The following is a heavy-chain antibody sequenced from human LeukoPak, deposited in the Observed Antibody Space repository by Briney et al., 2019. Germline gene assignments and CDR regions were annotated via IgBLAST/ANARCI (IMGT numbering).Heavy chain of an antibody. V-gene: IGHV3-48*03. Sequence: GGSLRLSCAASGFTFSSYEMNWVRQAPGKGLEWVSYISSSGSTIYYADSVKGRFTISRDNAKNSLYLQMHSLRAEDTAVFYCAKDARRVRDIAVVFGRGRGYMDVWGKGTTVTISS. CDR1: GFTFSSYE. CDR2: ISSSGSTI. D-gene: IGHD2-15*01. J-gene: IGHJ6*03. CDR3: AKDARRVRDIAVVFGRGRGYMDV.